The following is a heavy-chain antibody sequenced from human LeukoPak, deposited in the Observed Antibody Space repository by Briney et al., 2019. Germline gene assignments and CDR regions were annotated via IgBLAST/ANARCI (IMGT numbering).Heavy chain of an antibody. CDR2: IYYSGST. J-gene: IGHJ4*02. D-gene: IGHD5-24*01. CDR3: ARVLDGYKYYFDY. CDR1: GGSISSYY. Sequence: SETLSLTCTVSGGSISSYYWSWIRQPPGKGLEWIGYIYYSGSTNYNPSLKSRVTISVDTSQNQFSLKLSSVTAADTAVYYCARVLDGYKYYFDYWGQGTLVTVSS. V-gene: IGHV4-59*01.